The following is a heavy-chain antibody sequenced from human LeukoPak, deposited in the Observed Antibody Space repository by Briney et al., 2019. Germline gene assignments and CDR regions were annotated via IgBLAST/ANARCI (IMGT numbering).Heavy chain of an antibody. D-gene: IGHD4-17*01. V-gene: IGHV3-30-3*01. CDR3: ASGAYGDYAGVFDY. CDR2: ISYDGSNK. Sequence: GGSLRLSCAASGFTFSSYAMHWVRQAPGKGLEWVAVISYDGSNKYYADSVKGRFTISRDNSKNTLYLQMNSLRAEDTAVYYCASGAYGDYAGVFDYWGQGTLVTLSS. J-gene: IGHJ4*02. CDR1: GFTFSSYA.